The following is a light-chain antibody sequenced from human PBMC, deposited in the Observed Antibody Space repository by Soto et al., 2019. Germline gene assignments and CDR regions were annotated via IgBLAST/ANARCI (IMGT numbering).Light chain of an antibody. CDR1: QGISNY. CDR3: QNYNSAPYA. J-gene: IGKJ2*01. Sequence: DIQMTQSPSSLSASVGDRVTITCRASQGISNYVAWYQQKPGKVPALLIYEASTLQSGVPSRFSGRGSGTDFTLTISSLQPEDVATYFCQNYNSAPYAFGQGTKLGIK. V-gene: IGKV1-27*01. CDR2: EAS.